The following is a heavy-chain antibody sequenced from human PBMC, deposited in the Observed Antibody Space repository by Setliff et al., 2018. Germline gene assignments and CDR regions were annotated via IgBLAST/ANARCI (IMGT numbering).Heavy chain of an antibody. CDR2: IKSKGEAETA. J-gene: IGHJ5*02. Sequence: GESLTISCRASGITFKNAWMTWVRQAPGKGLEWVGRIKSKGEAETANYGVPVKGRFTISRDDSTNTIYLQMNRLNIEDTGFYYCATGPRDSRDYMNWLDPWGPGTLVTVSS. CDR1: GITFKNAW. CDR3: ATGPRDSRDYMNWLDP. V-gene: IGHV3-15*01. D-gene: IGHD4-17*01.